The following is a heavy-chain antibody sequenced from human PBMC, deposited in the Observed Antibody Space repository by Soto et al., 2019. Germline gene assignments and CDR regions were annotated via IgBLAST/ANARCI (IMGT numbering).Heavy chain of an antibody. CDR1: GYSISSGYY. Sequence: PSETLSLTXAVSGYSISSGYYWGWIRQPPGEGLEWIGSIYHSGNTHYNPSLQSRVTISVDTSKNHFSLRLSSVTAADTAVYFCAREYSSSAGWFDPWGQGTQVTVSS. D-gene: IGHD6-6*01. J-gene: IGHJ5*02. V-gene: IGHV4-38-2*02. CDR2: IYHSGNT. CDR3: AREYSSSAGWFDP.